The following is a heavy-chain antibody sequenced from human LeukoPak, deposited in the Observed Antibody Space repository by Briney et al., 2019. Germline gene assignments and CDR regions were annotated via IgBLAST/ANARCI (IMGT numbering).Heavy chain of an antibody. J-gene: IGHJ4*02. CDR1: GGTFSSYT. CDR2: IIPILGIA. CDR3: ARSPEIHGDYLFDY. D-gene: IGHD4-17*01. Sequence: SVKVSCKASGGTFSSYTISWVRQAPGQGLEWMGRIIPILGIANYAQKFQGRVTITADKSTSTAYMELSSLRSEDTAVYYCARSPEIHGDYLFDYWGQGTLVTVSS. V-gene: IGHV1-69*02.